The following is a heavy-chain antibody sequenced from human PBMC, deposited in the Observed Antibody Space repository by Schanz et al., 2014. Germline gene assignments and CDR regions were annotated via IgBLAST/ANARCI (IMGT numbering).Heavy chain of an antibody. CDR1: RYPFTAYY. V-gene: IGHV1-18*04. CDR2: ISGYNGNT. J-gene: IGHJ6*02. D-gene: IGHD1-26*01. CDR3: ARDKIVGPPMYEENYYGMDV. Sequence: QVQLVQSGSEVKKPGASVKVSCKASRYPFTAYYMHWVRQAPGQGLEWMGYISGYNGNTNYAPKVQDRVTMTTDTSTSTAYMELRSLRSDDTAVYYCARDKIVGPPMYEENYYGMDVWGQGTTVTV.